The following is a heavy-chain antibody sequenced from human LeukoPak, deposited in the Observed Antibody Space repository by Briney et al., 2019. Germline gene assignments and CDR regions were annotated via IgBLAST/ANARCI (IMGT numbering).Heavy chain of an antibody. CDR3: ARGQWGDFDY. V-gene: IGHV1-8*02. CDR1: GYTFTSYY. D-gene: IGHD2-8*01. Sequence: ASVKVSCEASGYTFTSYYMHWVRQAPGQGREWMGWMNPNSGNTGYAQKFQGRVTMTRNTSISTAYMELSSLRSEDTAVYYCARGQWGDFDYWGQGTLVTVSS. J-gene: IGHJ4*02. CDR2: MNPNSGNT.